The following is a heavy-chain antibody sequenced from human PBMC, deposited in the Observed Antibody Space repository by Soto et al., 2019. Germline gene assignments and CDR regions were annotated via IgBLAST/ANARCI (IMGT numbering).Heavy chain of an antibody. CDR2: IYYSGST. CDR3: ARTYYYDGGAYFYDY. J-gene: IGHJ4*02. D-gene: IGHD3-22*01. CDR1: GGSISSGGYY. V-gene: IGHV4-31*03. Sequence: SETLSLTCTVSGGSISSGGYYWSWIRQHPGKGLEWVGYIYYSGSTYYNPSLKSRVTISVDTSKNQFSLKLSSVTAADTAVYYCARTYYYDGGAYFYDYWGQGTLVTVSS.